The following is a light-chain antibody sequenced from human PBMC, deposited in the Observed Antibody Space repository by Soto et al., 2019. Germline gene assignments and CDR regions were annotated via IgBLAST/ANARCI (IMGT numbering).Light chain of an antibody. J-gene: IGLJ2*01. CDR2: GNS. CDR1: SSNIGAGYD. CDR3: QSYDSSLGVV. Sequence: QAVVTQPPSVSGAPGQRVTISCTGSSSNIGAGYDVHWYQQLPGTAPKLLIYGNSNRPSGVPDRFSGSKSGNSASLAITGLQAEDEADYYCQSYDSSLGVVFGGGTQLTVL. V-gene: IGLV1-40*01.